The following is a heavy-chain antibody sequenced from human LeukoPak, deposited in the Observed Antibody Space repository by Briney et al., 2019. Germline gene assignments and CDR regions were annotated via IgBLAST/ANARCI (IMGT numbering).Heavy chain of an antibody. Sequence: KPSETLSLTYTVSGGSISSNYWSWIRQPPGKGLEWIGYMYYSGSTNYNPSLKSRITISVDTSKSQFSLKLSSVTAADTAVYYCARLVSIAVARSFDYWGQGTLVTVSS. CDR3: ARLVSIAVARSFDY. D-gene: IGHD6-19*01. CDR1: GGSISSNY. CDR2: MYYSGST. J-gene: IGHJ4*02. V-gene: IGHV4-59*01.